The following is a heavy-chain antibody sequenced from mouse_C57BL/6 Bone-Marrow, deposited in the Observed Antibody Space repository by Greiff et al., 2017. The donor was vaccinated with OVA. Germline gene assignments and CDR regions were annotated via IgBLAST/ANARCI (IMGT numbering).Heavy chain of an antibody. CDR3: ATYYGSSSWAMDY. D-gene: IGHD1-1*01. V-gene: IGHV1-72*01. J-gene: IGHJ4*01. CDR1: GYTFTSYW. CDR2: IDPNSGGT. Sequence: SCKASGYTFTSYWMHWVKQRPGRGLEWIGRIDPNSGGTKYNEKFKSKATLTVDKPSSTAYMQLSSLTSEDSAVYYCATYYGSSSWAMDYWGQGTSVTVSS.